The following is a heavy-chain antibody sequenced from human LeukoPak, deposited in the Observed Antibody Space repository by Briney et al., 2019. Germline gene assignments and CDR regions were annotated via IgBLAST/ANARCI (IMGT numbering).Heavy chain of an antibody. Sequence: ASVKVSCKASGYTFSDYAMHWVRQAPGQRLEWMGWINAGNGNTKYSQKFQGRVTITRDTSASTAYMELSSLRSEDTAVYYCAREPLRKVVPAAIYYYGMDVWGQGTTVTVSS. CDR1: GYTFSDYA. CDR3: AREPLRKVVPAAIYYYGMDV. J-gene: IGHJ6*02. CDR2: INAGNGNT. D-gene: IGHD2-2*01. V-gene: IGHV1-3*01.